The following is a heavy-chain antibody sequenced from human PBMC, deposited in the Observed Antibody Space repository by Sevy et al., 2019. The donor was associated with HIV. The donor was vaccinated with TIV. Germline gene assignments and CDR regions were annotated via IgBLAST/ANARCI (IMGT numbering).Heavy chain of an antibody. CDR3: ASDLGYESTGYLPLFDD. CDR2: ISYDGNIE. CDR1: GFTFSTHA. J-gene: IGHJ4*02. D-gene: IGHD3-22*01. V-gene: IGHV3-30-3*01. Sequence: GGSLRLSCAASGFTFSTHAMHWVRQAPGKGLEWVAIISYDGNIEYSPDPVKARFTISRDDSKDTLYLQMNSLRSEDTTLYYCASDLGYESTGYLPLFDDWGQGTLVTVSS.